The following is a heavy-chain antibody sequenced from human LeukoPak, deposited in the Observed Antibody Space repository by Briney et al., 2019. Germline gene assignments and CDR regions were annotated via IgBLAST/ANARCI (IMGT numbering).Heavy chain of an antibody. D-gene: IGHD6-13*01. CDR2: INWNGGST. CDR3: ARGRIAAAGGGFDY. J-gene: IGHJ4*02. V-gene: IGHV3-20*04. CDR1: GFTFGDYG. Sequence: PGGSLRLSCTGSGFTFGDYGLSWVRQAPGKGLEWVSTINWNGGSTGYADSVKGRFTISRDNAKNSLYLQMNSLRAEDTAVYYCARGRIAAAGGGFDYWGQGTLVTVSS.